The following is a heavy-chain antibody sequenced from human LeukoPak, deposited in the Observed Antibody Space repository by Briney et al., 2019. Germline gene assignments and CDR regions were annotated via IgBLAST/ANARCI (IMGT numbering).Heavy chain of an antibody. CDR3: AASRAAVAGDNYFDS. V-gene: IGHV6-1*01. Sequence: SQTLSLTCAISGDSVSSNSAGWNWIRQSPSRGLEWLGKTYYRSTRWYNEYAVSVESRITISPDTSKNQFSLQLNSMTPDDTAIYYRAASRAAVAGDNYFDSWGQGALVTVSS. CDR2: TYYRSTRWYN. D-gene: IGHD6-19*01. CDR1: GDSVSSNSAG. J-gene: IGHJ5*01.